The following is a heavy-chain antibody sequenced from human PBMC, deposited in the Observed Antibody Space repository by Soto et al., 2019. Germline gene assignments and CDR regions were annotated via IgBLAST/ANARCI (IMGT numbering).Heavy chain of an antibody. V-gene: IGHV4-34*01. J-gene: IGHJ6*02. CDR3: ARGYAGATLNYYYYYGMDV. CDR2: INHSGNT. Sequence: SETLSLTCAVYGGSFSGYYWSWIRQPPGKGLEWIGEINHSGNTNYNPSLKSRVTISVDTSKNQFSLKLSSVTAADTAVYYCARGYAGATLNYYYYYGMDVWGQGTTVTVSS. D-gene: IGHD1-26*01. CDR1: GGSFSGYY.